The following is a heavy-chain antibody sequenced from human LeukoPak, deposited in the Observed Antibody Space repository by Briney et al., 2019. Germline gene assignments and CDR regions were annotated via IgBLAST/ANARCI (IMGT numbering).Heavy chain of an antibody. CDR1: GGSFSGYY. J-gene: IGHJ3*02. CDR2: IYTSGST. D-gene: IGHD1-14*01. V-gene: IGHV4-59*10. CDR3: ARCSSITGDAFDI. Sequence: SETLSLTCAVYGGSFSGYYWSWIRQPAGKGLEWIGRIYTSGSTNYNPSLKSRVTISVDTSKNQFSLKLSSVTAADTAVYYCARCSSITGDAFDIWGQGTMVTVSS.